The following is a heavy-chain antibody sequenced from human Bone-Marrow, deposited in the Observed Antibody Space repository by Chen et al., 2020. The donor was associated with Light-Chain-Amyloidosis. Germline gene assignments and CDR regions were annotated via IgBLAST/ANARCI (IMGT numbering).Heavy chain of an antibody. Sequence: QVQLVQSGAEVKKPGSSVKVSCKASGTTFNNYAFDWVRQAPGQGLEWMGKIFPSFGTTNYEQKFQGRVTITADESTTTIHMELTSLKSEDAAVYYCARARRKSDWELRYFLDVWGNGTTVTVSS. CDR3: ARARRKSDWELRYFLDV. J-gene: IGHJ6*03. V-gene: IGHV1-69*13. CDR2: IFPSFGTT. D-gene: IGHD3-10*01. CDR1: GTTFNNYA.